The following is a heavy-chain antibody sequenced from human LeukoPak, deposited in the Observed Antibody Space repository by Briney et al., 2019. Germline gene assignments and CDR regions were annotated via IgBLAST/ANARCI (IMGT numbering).Heavy chain of an antibody. D-gene: IGHD3-16*01. CDR2: IKPDGSEE. J-gene: IGHJ6*02. V-gene: IGHV3-7*04. CDR1: GFSFSSFW. CDR3: ARFGVSYGVDV. Sequence: PGGSLRPSCAAFGFSFSSFWMGWVRQTPGKGLEWVANIKPDGSEEEYVDSLKGRFTISRDNAQNSLYLQVNSLRAEDTAVYYCARFGVSYGVDVWGQGTTVTVSS.